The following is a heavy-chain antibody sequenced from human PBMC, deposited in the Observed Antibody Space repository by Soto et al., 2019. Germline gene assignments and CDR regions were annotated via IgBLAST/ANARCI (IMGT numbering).Heavy chain of an antibody. CDR3: ASDRLDILTREPIDY. V-gene: IGHV3-21*01. Sequence: GGSLRLSCAASGFTFSSYSMNWVRQAPGKGLEWVSSISSSSSYIYYADSVKGRFTISRDNAKNSLYLQMNSLRAEDTAVYYCASDRLDILTREPIDYWGQGTLVTVSS. CDR1: GFTFSSYS. D-gene: IGHD3-9*01. CDR2: ISSSSSYI. J-gene: IGHJ4*02.